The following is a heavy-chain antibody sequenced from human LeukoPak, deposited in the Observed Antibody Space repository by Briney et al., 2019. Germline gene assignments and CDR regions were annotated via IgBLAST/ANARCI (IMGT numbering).Heavy chain of an antibody. V-gene: IGHV3-48*01. D-gene: IGHD2-15*01. J-gene: IGHJ3*02. Sequence: PGGSLRLSCAASGFTFSSYSMNWVRQAPGKGLEWVSYISSSSTIYYADSVKGRFTISRDNAKNSLYLQMNSLRAEDTAVYYCARDCCQPLAFDIWGQGTMVTVSS. CDR2: ISSSSTI. CDR3: ARDCCQPLAFDI. CDR1: GFTFSSYS.